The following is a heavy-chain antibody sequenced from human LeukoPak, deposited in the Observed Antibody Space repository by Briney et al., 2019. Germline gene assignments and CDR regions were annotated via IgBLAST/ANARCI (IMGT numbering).Heavy chain of an antibody. CDR3: ARDRLSYGVSPPYAFDI. Sequence: SETLSLTCTVSGGSISSSSYYWGWIRQPPGKGLEWIGSIYYSGSTYYNPSLKSRVTISVDTSKNQFSLKLSSVTAADTAVYYCARDRLSYGVSPPYAFDIWGQGTMVTVSS. J-gene: IGHJ3*02. CDR2: IYYSGST. V-gene: IGHV4-39*07. CDR1: GGSISSSSYY. D-gene: IGHD4-17*01.